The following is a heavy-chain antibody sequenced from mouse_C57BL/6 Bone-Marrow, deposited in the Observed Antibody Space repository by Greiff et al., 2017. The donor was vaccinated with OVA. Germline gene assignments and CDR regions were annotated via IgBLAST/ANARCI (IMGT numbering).Heavy chain of an antibody. Sequence: DVQLVESGAGLVKPGGSLKLSCAASGFTFSSYAMSWVRQTPEKRLEWVAYISSGGDYIYYADTVKGRFTISRDNARNTLYLQMSSLKSEDTAMYYCTRDRDYDYEPVDYFDYWGQGTTLTVSS. V-gene: IGHV5-9-1*02. CDR3: TRDRDYDYEPVDYFDY. CDR2: ISSGGDYI. CDR1: GFTFSSYA. D-gene: IGHD2-4*01. J-gene: IGHJ2*01.